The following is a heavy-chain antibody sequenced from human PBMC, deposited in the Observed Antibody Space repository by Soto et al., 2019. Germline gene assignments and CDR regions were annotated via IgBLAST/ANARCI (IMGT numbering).Heavy chain of an antibody. CDR2: IYSGGSA. D-gene: IGHD2-15*01. J-gene: IGHJ4*02. CDR1: GFIVSSNY. CDR3: ARVGCSRGSCDPGVWVVAY. V-gene: IGHV3-53*02. Sequence: EVQLVETGGGLIQPGGSLRLSCAASGFIVSSNYMSWVRQAPGKGLEWVSVIYSGGSAYYADSAKGRFTISRDNSKNTLYLQMNSLRAEDTAVYYCARVGCSRGSCDPGVWVVAYWGQGTLVTVSS.